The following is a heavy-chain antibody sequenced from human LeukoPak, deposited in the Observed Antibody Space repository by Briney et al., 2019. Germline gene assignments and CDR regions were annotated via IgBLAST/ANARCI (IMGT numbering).Heavy chain of an antibody. J-gene: IGHJ2*01. CDR2: ISASGSST. CDR3: ARRDSSYWYFDL. Sequence: GGSLRLSCAASGFNFSSSGMGWVRQAPGKGLDCISAISASGSSTYYADSVKGRFTISRDNSKNTLFLQMSSLRAEDTADYYCARRDSSYWYFDLWGRGTLVTVSS. D-gene: IGHD5-24*01. V-gene: IGHV3-23*01. CDR1: GFNFSSSG.